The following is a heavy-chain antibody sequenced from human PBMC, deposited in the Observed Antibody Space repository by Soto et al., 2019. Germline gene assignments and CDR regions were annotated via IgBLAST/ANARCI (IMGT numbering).Heavy chain of an antibody. D-gene: IGHD6-6*01. CDR2: IIPIFGTA. CDR1: GGTFSSYA. CDR3: ARCWAIAARTPKPGNYYYYSGMDV. J-gene: IGHJ6*02. V-gene: IGHV1-69*13. Sequence: GASVKVSCKASGGTFSSYAISWVRQAPGQGLEWMGGIIPIFGTANYAQKFQGRVTITADESTSTAYMELSSLRSEDTAVYYCARCWAIAARTPKPGNYYYYSGMDVWGQGTTVTVSS.